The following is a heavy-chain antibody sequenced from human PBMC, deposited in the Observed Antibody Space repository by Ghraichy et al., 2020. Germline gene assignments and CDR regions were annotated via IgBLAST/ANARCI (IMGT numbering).Heavy chain of an antibody. D-gene: IGHD3-16*02. CDR3: ARGKYYDYVWGSYRPLGSDY. V-gene: IGHV4-34*01. CDR1: GGSFSGYY. J-gene: IGHJ4*02. Sequence: SETLSLTCAVYGGSFSGYYWSWIRQPPGKGLEWIGEINHSGSTNYNPALKSRVTISVDTSKNQFSLKLSSVTAADTALYYCARGKYYDYVWGSYRPLGSDYWGQGTMVTVSS. CDR2: INHSGST.